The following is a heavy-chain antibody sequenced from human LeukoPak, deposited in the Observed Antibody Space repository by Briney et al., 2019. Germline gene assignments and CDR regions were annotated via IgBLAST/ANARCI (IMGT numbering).Heavy chain of an antibody. D-gene: IGHD6-19*01. CDR1: GYTFTGYN. Sequence: ASVKVSCKASGYTFTGYNMHWVRQAPGQGLEWMGWINPNSGGTNYAQRFQGGVTMTRDTSISTAYMELSRLRSDDTAVYYCARDRDQWLPERCDYWGQGTLVTVSS. CDR3: ARDRDQWLPERCDY. J-gene: IGHJ4*02. CDR2: INPNSGGT. V-gene: IGHV1-2*02.